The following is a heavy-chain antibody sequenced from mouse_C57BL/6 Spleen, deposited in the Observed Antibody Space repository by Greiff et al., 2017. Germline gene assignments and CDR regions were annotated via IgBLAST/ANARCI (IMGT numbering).Heavy chain of an antibody. CDR2: ISSGGDYI. V-gene: IGHV5-9-1*02. J-gene: IGHJ3*01. Sequence: EVKLVESGEGLVKPGGSLKLSCAASGFTFSSYAMSWVRQTPGKRLEWVAYISSGGDYIYYADTVKGRFTISRDNARNTLYLQMSSLTSEDTAMYYCTRDRTYYDYDWFAYWGQGTLVTVSA. D-gene: IGHD2-4*01. CDR1: GFTFSSYA. CDR3: TRDRTYYDYDWFAY.